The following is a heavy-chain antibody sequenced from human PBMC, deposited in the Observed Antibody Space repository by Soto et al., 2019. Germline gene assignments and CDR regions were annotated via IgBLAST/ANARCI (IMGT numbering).Heavy chain of an antibody. J-gene: IGHJ4*02. D-gene: IGHD1-26*01. Sequence: QVQLVESGGGVVQPGRSLRLCCAASNFTFSNYGMHWVRQAPGKGLEWVALISNDGSNKYYTDSVKGRFTISRDNSRNTLSPQMNSLRADDTAVYYCAKDGADTGTYYFDYWGQGTLITVSS. CDR2: ISNDGSNK. V-gene: IGHV3-30*18. CDR1: NFTFSNYG. CDR3: AKDGADTGTYYFDY.